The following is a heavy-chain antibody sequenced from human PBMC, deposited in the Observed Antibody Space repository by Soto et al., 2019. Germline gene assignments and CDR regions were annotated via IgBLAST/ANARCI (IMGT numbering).Heavy chain of an antibody. J-gene: IGHJ4*02. D-gene: IGHD5-12*01. CDR1: GYTFTSYA. CDR2: INAGNGNT. CDR3: ARAQNLEMATP. Sequence: QVQLVQSGAEVKKPGASVKVSCKASGYTFTSYAMLWVRPAPGQRLEWMGWINAGNGNTKYSQKFQARVTITRDTSASTAYMELSSLRSEDTAVYYCARAQNLEMATPWGQGALVTVSS. V-gene: IGHV1-3*01.